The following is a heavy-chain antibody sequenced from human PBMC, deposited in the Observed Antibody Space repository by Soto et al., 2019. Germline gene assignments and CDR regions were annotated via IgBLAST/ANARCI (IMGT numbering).Heavy chain of an antibody. CDR2: ISGSGGST. D-gene: IGHD2-21*01. CDR1: GFTFSSYA. Sequence: QPGGSVRLSCAASGFTFSSYAMSWVRQAPGKGLEWVSAISGSGGSTYYADSGKGRFTIARENSKNTLYLQMNSLRAEDTAVYYCATAGISPVGAFHGMDVWGQGTTVTVSS. V-gene: IGHV3-23*01. CDR3: ATAGISPVGAFHGMDV. J-gene: IGHJ6*02.